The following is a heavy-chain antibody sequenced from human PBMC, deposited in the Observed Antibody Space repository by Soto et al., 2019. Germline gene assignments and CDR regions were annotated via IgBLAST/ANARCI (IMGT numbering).Heavy chain of an antibody. CDR1: GYSFTSYW. CDR3: VFVGRGRTGRYYAMDV. J-gene: IGHJ6*02. V-gene: IGHV5-51*01. D-gene: IGHD3-10*01. Sequence: GESLKISCKGSGYSFTSYWLGWVRQMPGKGLEWMGIIYPGDSDTRYSPSFQGQVTISADKSISTAYLQWSSLRDEDTAVYYCVFVGRGRTGRYYAMDVWGQGTTVTVSS. CDR2: IYPGDSDT.